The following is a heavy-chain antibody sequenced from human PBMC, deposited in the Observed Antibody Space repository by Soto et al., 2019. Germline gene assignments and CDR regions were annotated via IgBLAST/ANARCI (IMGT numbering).Heavy chain of an antibody. J-gene: IGHJ6*03. CDR3: AREAYDFWSGYFSRDYYYYMDV. V-gene: IGHV3-74*01. D-gene: IGHD3-3*01. Sequence: EVQLVESGGGLVQPGGSLRLSCAASGFTFSSYWMHWVRQAPGKGLVWVSRINSDGSSTSYADSVKGRFTISRDNAKNTLYLQMNSLRAEDTAVYYCAREAYDFWSGYFSRDYYYYMDVWGKGTTVTVSS. CDR2: INSDGSST. CDR1: GFTFSSYW.